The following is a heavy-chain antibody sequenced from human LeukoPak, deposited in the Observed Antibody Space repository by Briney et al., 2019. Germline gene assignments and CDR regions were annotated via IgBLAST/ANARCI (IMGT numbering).Heavy chain of an antibody. CDR3: ARVPGYYDILTGYYKGGYFDY. Sequence: SETLSLTCTVSGGSISSYYWSWIRQPAGKGLEWIGRIYTSGSTNYNPSLKSRVTISVDTSKNQFSLKLSSVTAADTAVYYCARVPGYYDILTGYYKGGYFDYWGQGTLVTVSS. J-gene: IGHJ4*02. D-gene: IGHD3-9*01. CDR1: GGSISSYY. CDR2: IYTSGST. V-gene: IGHV4-4*07.